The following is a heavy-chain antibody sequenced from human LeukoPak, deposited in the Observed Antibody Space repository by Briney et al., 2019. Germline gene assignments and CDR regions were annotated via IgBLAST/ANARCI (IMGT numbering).Heavy chain of an antibody. D-gene: IGHD3-10*01. V-gene: IGHV4-34*01. CDR3: ARGGVYYGSGSYDYYYYYYGMDV. CDR2: INHSGST. J-gene: IGHJ6*04. CDR1: GGSLSGYY. Sequence: SETLSLTCAVYGGSLSGYYWSWIRQPPGKGLEWIGEINHSGSTNYNPSLKSRVTISVDTSKNQFSLKLSSVTAADTAVYYCARGGVYYGSGSYDYYYYYYGMDVWGKGTTVTVSS.